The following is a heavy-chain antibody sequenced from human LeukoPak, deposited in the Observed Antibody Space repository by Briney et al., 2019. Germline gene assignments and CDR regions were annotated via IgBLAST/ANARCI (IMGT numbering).Heavy chain of an antibody. Sequence: GGSLRLSCAASGFTFSSYGMHWVRQAPGKGLEWVAVISYDGSNKYYADSVKGRFTISRDNSKNTLYLQMNSLRAEDTAVYYCAKDQAAVATTLDYWGQGALVTVSS. CDR2: ISYDGSNK. D-gene: IGHD5-12*01. CDR3: AKDQAAVATTLDY. J-gene: IGHJ4*02. CDR1: GFTFSSYG. V-gene: IGHV3-30*18.